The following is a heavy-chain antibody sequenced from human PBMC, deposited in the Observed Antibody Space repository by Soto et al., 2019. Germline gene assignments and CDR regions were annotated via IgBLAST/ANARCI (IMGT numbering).Heavy chain of an antibody. CDR1: GGSFSGYY. CDR2: INHSGST. J-gene: IGHJ6*02. D-gene: IGHD2-2*01. V-gene: IGHV4-34*01. Sequence: LSLTCAVYGGSFSGYYWSWIRQPPGKGLEWIGEINHSGSTNYNPSLKSRVTISVDTSKNQFSLKLSSVTAADTAVYYCARGVGVVPAAIFVSYYGMDVWGQGTTVTVSS. CDR3: ARGVGVVPAAIFVSYYGMDV.